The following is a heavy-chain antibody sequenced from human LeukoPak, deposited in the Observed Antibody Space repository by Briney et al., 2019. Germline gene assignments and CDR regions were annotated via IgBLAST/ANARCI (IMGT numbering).Heavy chain of an antibody. CDR3: ARDSSLATITYAFDI. V-gene: IGHV1-46*01. D-gene: IGHD5-12*01. CDR2: IYPSGGST. CDR1: GYTFTSYY. J-gene: IGHJ3*02. Sequence: GASVKVSCKASGYTFTSYYMHWVRQAPGQGLEWMGIIYPSGGSTSYAQMFQGRVTMTRDTSTSTVYVELSSLRSEDTAVYYCARDSSLATITYAFDIWGQGTMVTVSS.